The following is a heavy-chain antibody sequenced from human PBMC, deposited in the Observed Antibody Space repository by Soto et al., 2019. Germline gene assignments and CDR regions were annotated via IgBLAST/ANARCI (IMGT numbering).Heavy chain of an antibody. Sequence: EVQLLESGGGLVQPGGSLRLSCAASGFTFSSFTMTWVRQAPGKGLEWVSAIRGSGSSTYYADSVKGRFTVSRDNAKKMLYLQRNSLRAEDTAVYYCAKNYDFWSSYYTAWGQGTMVTVSS. CDR1: GFTFSSFT. V-gene: IGHV3-23*01. J-gene: IGHJ3*01. D-gene: IGHD3-3*01. CDR2: IRGSGSST. CDR3: AKNYDFWSSYYTA.